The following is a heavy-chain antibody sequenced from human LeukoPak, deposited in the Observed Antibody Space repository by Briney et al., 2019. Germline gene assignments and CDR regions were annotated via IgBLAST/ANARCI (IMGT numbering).Heavy chain of an antibody. CDR3: ARHYRERFISSGWYPETYYYYYMDV. CDR2: IYYSGST. D-gene: IGHD6-19*01. V-gene: IGHV4-59*01. Sequence: PPETLSLTCTVSGGSISSYYWSWIRQPPGKGLEWIGYIYYSGSTNYNPSLKSRVTISVDTSKYQFSLKLSSVTAADTAVYYCARHYRERFISSGWYPETYYYYYMDVWGKGTTVTVSS. J-gene: IGHJ6*03. CDR1: GGSISSYY.